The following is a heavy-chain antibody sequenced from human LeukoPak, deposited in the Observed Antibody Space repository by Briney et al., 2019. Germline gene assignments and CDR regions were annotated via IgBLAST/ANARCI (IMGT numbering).Heavy chain of an antibody. J-gene: IGHJ6*02. CDR1: GFTFSSYG. CDR3: ASATTLPHYYYGMDV. Sequence: LTGGSLRLSCAASGFTFSSYGMHWVRQAPGKGLEWVAFIRYDGSNKYYADSVKGRFTISRDNSKNTLYLQMNSLRAEDTAVYYCASATTLPHYYYGMDVWGQGTTVTVSS. CDR2: IRYDGSNK. V-gene: IGHV3-30*02. D-gene: IGHD2/OR15-2a*01.